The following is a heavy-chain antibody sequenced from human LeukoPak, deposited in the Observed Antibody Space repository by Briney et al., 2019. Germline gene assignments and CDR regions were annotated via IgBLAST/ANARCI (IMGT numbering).Heavy chain of an antibody. D-gene: IGHD3-22*01. Sequence: GGSLRLSCAASGFTFAIYAMHWVRQAPGKGLEWVAVISYGGNNKYYADSVKGRFTISRDNSKNTLYLQMNSLRAEDTAVYYCARDLVGGWDDSSGYYYGYFDYWGQGTLVTVSS. CDR3: ARDLVGGWDDSSGYYYGYFDY. J-gene: IGHJ4*02. CDR2: ISYGGNNK. V-gene: IGHV3-30-3*01. CDR1: GFTFAIYA.